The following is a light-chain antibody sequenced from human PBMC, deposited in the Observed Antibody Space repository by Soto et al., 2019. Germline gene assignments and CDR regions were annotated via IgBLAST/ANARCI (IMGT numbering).Light chain of an antibody. CDR3: QQYDELPYT. CDR1: QNIRNY. CDR2: DAS. J-gene: IGKJ2*01. Sequence: DIQMTQSPSSLSAPVGDRVTITCQASQNIRNYLNWYQHKLGKAPRLLISDASHLEPGVPSSFSATGSGTDFTLTISDLQPGDRATYFCQQYDELPYTFGGGTRLEI. V-gene: IGKV1-33*01.